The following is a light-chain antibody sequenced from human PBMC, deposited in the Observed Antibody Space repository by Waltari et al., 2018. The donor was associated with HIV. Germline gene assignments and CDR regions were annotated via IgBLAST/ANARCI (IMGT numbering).Light chain of an antibody. CDR2: INN. J-gene: IGLJ3*02. CDR3: AAWDDSLNGWV. V-gene: IGLV1-44*01. Sequence: QSLLTQPPSASGTPGQRVPISCSGSNSNIGSNSVNWYQHLPGTAPKLLIYINNQRPSGVPDRFSGSKSGTSASLAISGLQSEDEADYYCAAWDDSLNGWVFGGGTKLTV. CDR1: NSNIGSNS.